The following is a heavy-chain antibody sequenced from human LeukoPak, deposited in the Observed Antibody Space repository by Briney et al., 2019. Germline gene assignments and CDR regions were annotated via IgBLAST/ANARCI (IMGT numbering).Heavy chain of an antibody. CDR2: IRSKAYGGTT. CDR3: TSHRTGYSGYDVRH. V-gene: IGHV3-49*04. Sequence: PGGSLRLSCTASGFTFGDYAMSWVRQAPGKGLEWVGFIRSKAYGGTTEYAASVKGRFTISRDDSKSIAYLQMNSLKTEDTAVYYCTSHRTGYSGYDVRHWGQGTLVTVSS. J-gene: IGHJ4*02. CDR1: GFTFGDYA. D-gene: IGHD5-12*01.